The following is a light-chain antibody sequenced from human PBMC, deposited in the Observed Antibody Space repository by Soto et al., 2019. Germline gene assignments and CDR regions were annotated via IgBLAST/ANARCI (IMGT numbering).Light chain of an antibody. J-gene: IGKJ1*01. CDR1: QSVRSSF. V-gene: IGKV3-20*01. CDR2: GAS. CDR3: QQYDSSPWT. Sequence: ESVLTQSPGTLSLSPGERATLSCRASQSVRSSFLAWYQLKPGQAPRLLSYGASSRATGIPARFSGSGSGTDVTRTIRRREPEDCAVYYCQQYDSSPWTFGQGTKVEIK.